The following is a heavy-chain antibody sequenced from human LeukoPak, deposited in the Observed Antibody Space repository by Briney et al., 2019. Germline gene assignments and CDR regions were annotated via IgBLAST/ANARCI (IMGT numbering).Heavy chain of an antibody. CDR1: RGTLSSYA. D-gene: IGHD2-2*01. CDR2: IIPIFCTA. Sequence: SVKVSCKASRGTLSSYAISWVRQAPGQGLEWMGGIIPIFCTANYAQKFQGRVTITADKSTSTAYMELSSLRYEDTAVYYCARDPSRAYPFRRYYYGMDVWGKGTTVTVSS. CDR3: ARDPSRAYPFRRYYYGMDV. J-gene: IGHJ6*04. V-gene: IGHV1-69*06.